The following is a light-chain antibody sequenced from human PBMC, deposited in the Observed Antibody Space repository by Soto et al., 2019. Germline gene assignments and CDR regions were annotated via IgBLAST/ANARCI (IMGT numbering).Light chain of an antibody. CDR3: AVWDDSLSGVV. Sequence: QSVVTQPPSASGTPGQRVTISCSGSSSNIGSNYVYWYQQLPGTAPKLLIYHNNQRPSGVPDRFSGSKSGTSASLAISGLRSEDEADYYCAVWDDSLSGVVFGGGTKLPVL. CDR2: HNN. CDR1: SSNIGSNY. V-gene: IGLV1-47*02. J-gene: IGLJ2*01.